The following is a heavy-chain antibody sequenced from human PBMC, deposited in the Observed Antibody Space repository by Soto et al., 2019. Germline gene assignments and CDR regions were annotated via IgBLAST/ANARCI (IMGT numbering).Heavy chain of an antibody. CDR1: GYSFTRYG. V-gene: IGHV1-18*01. CDR2: ISPFNGNT. CDR3: ARVGSLYDYVWGNYPNNWFDP. J-gene: IGHJ5*02. D-gene: IGHD3-16*02. Sequence: ASVKVSCTTSGYSFTRYGLSWVRQAPGQGLEWMGWISPFNGNTNYAHNFRGKITMTTDTSTNTAYLEVRSLTYDDTAVYYCARVGSLYDYVWGNYPNNWFDPWGQGTLVTVSS.